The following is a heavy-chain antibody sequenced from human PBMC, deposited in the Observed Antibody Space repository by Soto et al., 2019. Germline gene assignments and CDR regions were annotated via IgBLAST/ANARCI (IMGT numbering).Heavy chain of an antibody. J-gene: IGHJ2*01. Sequence: QDQLVQSGAEVKKPGSSVKVSCKASGGTFSSHTFSWVRQAPGQGLEWMGRIIPALGTATYAQKFQGRVTITADESATTVYMELNSLRSEDTAVYYCARPDFGDHWYFDLWGRSTLVTVSS. V-gene: IGHV1-69*08. CDR2: IIPALGTA. CDR1: GGTFSSHT. D-gene: IGHD4-17*01. CDR3: ARPDFGDHWYFDL.